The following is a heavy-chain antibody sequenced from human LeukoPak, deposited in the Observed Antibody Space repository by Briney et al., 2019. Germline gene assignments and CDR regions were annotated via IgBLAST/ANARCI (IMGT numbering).Heavy chain of an antibody. J-gene: IGHJ4*02. D-gene: IGHD1-26*01. CDR2: INHSGST. CDR1: GGSFSGYY. V-gene: IGHV4-34*01. Sequence: KTSETLSLTCAVYGGSFSGYYWSWIRQPPGKGLERIGEINHSGSTNYNPSLKSRVTISVDTSKNQFSLKLSSVTAADTAVYYCASAPIVGATTFDYWGQGTLVTVSS. CDR3: ASAPIVGATTFDY.